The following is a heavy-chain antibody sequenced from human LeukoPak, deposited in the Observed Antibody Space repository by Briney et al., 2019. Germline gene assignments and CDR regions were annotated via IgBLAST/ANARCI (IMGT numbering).Heavy chain of an antibody. J-gene: IGHJ4*02. CDR1: GFTFSSYS. V-gene: IGHV3-48*04. CDR3: AREGYDILTGFDY. Sequence: GGSLRLSCAASGFTFSSYSMNWVRQAPGKGLEWVSYISSSSSTIHYADSVKGRFTISRDNAKNSLYLQMNSLRAEDMAVYYCAREGYDILTGFDYWGQGTLVTVSS. D-gene: IGHD3-9*01. CDR2: ISSSSSTI.